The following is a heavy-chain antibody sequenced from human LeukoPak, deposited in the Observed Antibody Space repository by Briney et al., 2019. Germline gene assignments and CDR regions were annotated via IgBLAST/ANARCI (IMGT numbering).Heavy chain of an antibody. D-gene: IGHD3-9*01. V-gene: IGHV4-38-2*01. CDR3: ARVSGLRYFDWLLVY. CDR2: ICHSGNT. CDR1: GYSISSGYY. Sequence: SETLSLTCAVSGYSISSGYYWGWIRQPPGKGLEWIGSICHSGNTYYNQSLKSRVTISVDTSKNQFSLKLSSVTAADTAVYYCARVSGLRYFDWLLVYWGQGTLVTVSS. J-gene: IGHJ4*02.